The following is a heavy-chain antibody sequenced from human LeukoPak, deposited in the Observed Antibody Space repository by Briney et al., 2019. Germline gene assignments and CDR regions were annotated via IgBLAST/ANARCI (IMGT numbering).Heavy chain of an antibody. D-gene: IGHD2-21*01. J-gene: IGHJ3*02. Sequence: GGSLRLSCVASGFTFSSYTMNWVRQAPGKGLEWVSAISGDGVGTYYADSVQGRFTISRDNSWNTLYLQMNSLRAEDTAVYYCAKDQVISGSEASDIWGQGTMVTVSS. CDR2: ISGDGVGT. CDR3: AKDQVISGSEASDI. V-gene: IGHV3-23*01. CDR1: GFTFSSYT.